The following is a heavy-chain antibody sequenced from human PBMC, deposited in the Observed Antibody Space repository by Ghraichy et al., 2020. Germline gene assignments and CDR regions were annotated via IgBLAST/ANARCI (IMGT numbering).Heavy chain of an antibody. CDR2: IYYSGST. J-gene: IGHJ6*02. V-gene: IGHV4-61*01. CDR3: ARDQAAMVNLGARYYGMDV. CDR1: GGSVSSGSYY. Sequence: SETLSLTCTVSGGSVSSGSYYWSWIRQPPGKGLEWIGYIYYSGSTYYNPSLKSRVTISVDTSKNQFSLKLSSVTAADTAVYYCARDQAAMVNLGARYYGMDVWGQGTTVTVSS. D-gene: IGHD5-18*01.